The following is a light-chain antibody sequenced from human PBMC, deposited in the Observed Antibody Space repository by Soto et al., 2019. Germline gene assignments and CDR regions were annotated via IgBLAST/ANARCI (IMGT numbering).Light chain of an antibody. V-gene: IGKV3D-15*01. Sequence: EIVMTQSPATLSVSPGERATLSCRASQSVSSNLAWYQQKPGQGPRLLLYGVSTRATGIPARFSGSGSGTEFTLTISSLQSEDFAIYDCQQYNNWPRTFGPGTKLDFK. J-gene: IGKJ3*01. CDR3: QQYNNWPRT. CDR2: GVS. CDR1: QSVSSN.